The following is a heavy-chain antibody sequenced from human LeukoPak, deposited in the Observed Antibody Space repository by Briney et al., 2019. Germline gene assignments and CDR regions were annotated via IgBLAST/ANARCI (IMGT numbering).Heavy chain of an antibody. CDR3: ARGGYNWNYYYYMDV. CDR1: GYTFTSYD. Sequence: ASVKVSCKASGYTFTSYDINRVRQATGQGLEWMGWMNPNSGNTGYAQKFQGRVTMTRNTSISTAYMELSSLRSEDTAVYYCARGGYNWNYYYYMDVWGKGTTVTVSS. D-gene: IGHD1-20*01. J-gene: IGHJ6*03. CDR2: MNPNSGNT. V-gene: IGHV1-8*01.